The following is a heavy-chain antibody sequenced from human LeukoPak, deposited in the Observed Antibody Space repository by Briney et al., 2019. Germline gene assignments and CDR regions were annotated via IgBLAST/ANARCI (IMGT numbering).Heavy chain of an antibody. D-gene: IGHD4-17*01. CDR3: AKVGDDYGDYGDFDY. V-gene: IGHV3-30*02. J-gene: IGHJ4*02. CDR2: MWYDGSNK. CDR1: GFTFSSYA. Sequence: PGGSLRLSCAASGFTFSSYAMHWVRQAPGKGLEWGAFMWYDGSNKYYADSVKGRFTISRDNSKNTLYLQMNTLRAEDTAVYYCAKVGDDYGDYGDFDYWGQGTLVTVSS.